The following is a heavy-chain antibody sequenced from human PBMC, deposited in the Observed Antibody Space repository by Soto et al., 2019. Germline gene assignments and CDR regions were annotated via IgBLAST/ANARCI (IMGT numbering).Heavy chain of an antibody. CDR1: QSTFSSYG. V-gene: IGHV3-30*18. J-gene: IGHJ3*02. CDR2: ISYDGRNK. Sequence: QVQLVESGGGVVQPGGSLRLSCAASQSTFSSYGVHWVRQAPGKGPEWVSTISYDGRNKHYADSVEGRFTISRDNSKNILYLQMNSLGAEDTALYYCTKDRLPVARSGAFDIWGQGTMVTVSS. CDR3: TKDRLPVARSGAFDI. D-gene: IGHD6-19*01.